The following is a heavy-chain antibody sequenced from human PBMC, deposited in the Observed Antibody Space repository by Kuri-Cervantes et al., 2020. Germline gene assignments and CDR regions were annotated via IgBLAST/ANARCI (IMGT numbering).Heavy chain of an antibody. J-gene: IGHJ6*02. CDR3: ARGGGFLDYYGMDV. D-gene: IGHD2/OR15-2a*01. V-gene: IGHV3-66*01. CDR1: GFTVSSNY. CDR2: IYSGGST. Sequence: GGSLRLSCAASGFTVSSNYMSWVRQAPGKGQEWVSVIYSGGSTYYADSVKGRFTIPRDNSKNTLYLQMNSLRAEDTAVYYCARGGGFLDYYGMDVWGQGTTVTVSS.